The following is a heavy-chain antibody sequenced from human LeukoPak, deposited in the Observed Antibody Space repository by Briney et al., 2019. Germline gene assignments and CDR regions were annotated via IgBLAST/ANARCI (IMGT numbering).Heavy chain of an antibody. J-gene: IGHJ3*02. Sequence: GGSLRLSCAASGFNFSNNWMHWVRQAPGKGLVCVSRINSDGSSTSYAETVKGRFTISRDNAKNTLYLQMNSLRAEDTAVYYCARVDGGTYGNDAFDIWGQGTMVAVSS. CDR1: GFNFSNNW. V-gene: IGHV3-74*01. D-gene: IGHD1-26*01. CDR3: ARVDGGTYGNDAFDI. CDR2: INSDGSST.